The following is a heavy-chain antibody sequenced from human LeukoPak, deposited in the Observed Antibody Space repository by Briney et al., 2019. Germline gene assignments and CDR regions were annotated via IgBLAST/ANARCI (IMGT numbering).Heavy chain of an antibody. CDR1: GDRLTNNW. Sequence: GESLKISCKISGDRLTNNWIGWVRQVPGKGLEWLGLIYPGNSDTRYSPFFQGQVTFSVDTSISTAYLHWGSLKASDTAMYYCARFALTSSLDYWGQGTLVTVSS. J-gene: IGHJ4*02. V-gene: IGHV5-51*01. CDR2: IYPGNSDT. CDR3: ARFALTSSLDY. D-gene: IGHD6-13*01.